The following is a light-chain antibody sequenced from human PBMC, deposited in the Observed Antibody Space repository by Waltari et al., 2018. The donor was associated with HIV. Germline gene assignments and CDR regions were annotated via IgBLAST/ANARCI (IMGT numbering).Light chain of an antibody. CDR3: ATWDDSLNGWV. V-gene: IGLV1-44*01. CDR2: SNN. Sequence: QSVLTQPPSASGTPGQRVTISCSGSSSNIGSNTVNWYRQLPGTAPKLLIYSNNHRPSGVPGRFAGSKPGTAASLAIGGLQSGYEADYYCATWDDSLNGWVFGGGTKLTVL. CDR1: SSNIGSNT. J-gene: IGLJ3*02.